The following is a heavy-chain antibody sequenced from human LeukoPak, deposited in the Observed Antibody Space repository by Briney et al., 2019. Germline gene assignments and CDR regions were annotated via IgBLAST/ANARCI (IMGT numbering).Heavy chain of an antibody. CDR2: ISYDGISE. Sequence: SCKASGFTFTSFPMHWVRQAPGKGLEWVSVISYDGISEYYADSVKGRFTISRDNSKNRVYLQMNSLRAEDTAVYYCARDYNYGDYLGYYFDYWGQGTLVTVSS. V-gene: IGHV3-30*04. CDR1: GFTFTSFP. J-gene: IGHJ4*02. D-gene: IGHD5-18*01. CDR3: ARDYNYGDYLGYYFDY.